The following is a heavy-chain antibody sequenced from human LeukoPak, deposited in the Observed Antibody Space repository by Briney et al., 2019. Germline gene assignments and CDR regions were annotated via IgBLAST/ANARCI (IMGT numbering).Heavy chain of an antibody. V-gene: IGHV3-30*18. Sequence: GGSLRLSCAASGFTFSSYGMHWVRQAPGKGLEWVAVISYDGSNKYYADSVKGRFTISRDNSKNTLYLQMNSLRPEDTALYSCANSWTAYFRGVNYWGQGTLVTVSS. CDR2: ISYDGSNK. CDR3: ANSWTAYFRGVNY. D-gene: IGHD3/OR15-3a*01. CDR1: GFTFSSYG. J-gene: IGHJ4*02.